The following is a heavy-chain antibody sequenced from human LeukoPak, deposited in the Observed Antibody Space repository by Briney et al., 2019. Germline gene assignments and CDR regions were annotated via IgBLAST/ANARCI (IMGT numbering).Heavy chain of an antibody. CDR2: IYSGGST. J-gene: IGHJ4*02. Sequence: GGSLRLSCAASGFTVSGNYMSWVRQAPGKGLEWVSVIYSGGSTYYADSVKGRFTISRDNSKNTLFLQMNSLRPEDTAVYYCAKGTYGNYYLDYWGQGTLVTVSS. D-gene: IGHD3-10*01. V-gene: IGHV3-66*02. CDR1: GFTVSGNY. CDR3: AKGTYGNYYLDY.